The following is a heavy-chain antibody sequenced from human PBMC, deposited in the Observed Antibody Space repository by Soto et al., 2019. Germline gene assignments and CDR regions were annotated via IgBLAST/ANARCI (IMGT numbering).Heavy chain of an antibody. V-gene: IGHV3-11*01. Sequence: GGSLRLSCAASGFTFSDYYMSWIRQAPGKGLEWVSYISSSGSTIYYADSVKGRFTISRDNAKNSLYPQMNSLRAEDTAVYYCAREYYDFWSGYYIWAFDIWGQGTMVTVSS. CDR1: GFTFSDYY. D-gene: IGHD3-3*01. J-gene: IGHJ3*02. CDR2: ISSSGSTI. CDR3: AREYYDFWSGYYIWAFDI.